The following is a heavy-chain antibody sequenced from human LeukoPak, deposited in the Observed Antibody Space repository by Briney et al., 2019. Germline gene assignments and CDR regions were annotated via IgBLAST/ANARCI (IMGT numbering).Heavy chain of an antibody. CDR2: INAGNGNT. V-gene: IGHV1-3*01. CDR3: ARDLGIAVADY. D-gene: IGHD6-19*01. CDR1: GYTFTSYA. J-gene: IGHJ4*02. Sequence: ASVKVSCTASGYTFTSYAMHWVRQAPGQRLEWMGWINAGNGNTKYSQKFQSRVTITRDTSASTAYMELSSLRSEDTAVYYCARDLGIAVADYWGRGTLVTVSS.